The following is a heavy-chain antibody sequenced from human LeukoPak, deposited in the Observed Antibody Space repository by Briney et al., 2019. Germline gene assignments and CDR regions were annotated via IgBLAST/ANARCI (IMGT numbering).Heavy chain of an antibody. V-gene: IGHV4-31*03. Sequence: SETLSLTCTVSGGSISSGGYYWSWIRQHPGKGLEWIGYIYYSGSTYYNPSLKSRVTISVDTSKNQFSLKLSSVTAADTAVYYCAGRDSNYYDSSGYYYGFDPWGQGTLVTVSS. CDR3: AGRDSNYYDSSGYYYGFDP. CDR2: IYYSGST. J-gene: IGHJ5*02. D-gene: IGHD3-22*01. CDR1: GGSISSGGYY.